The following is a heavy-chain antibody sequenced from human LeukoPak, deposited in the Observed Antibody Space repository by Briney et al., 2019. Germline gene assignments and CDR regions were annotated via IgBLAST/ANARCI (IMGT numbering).Heavy chain of an antibody. CDR2: IYTSGST. CDR1: GGSISSYY. CDR3: ARDRIQLWLHWFDP. Sequence: SETLSLTCTVSGGSISSYYWSWIRQPAGKGLEWIGRIYTSGSTNYNPSLKSRVTISVDTSKNQFSLKLSSVTAADTAVYYCARDRIQLWLHWFDPWGQGTLVTVSS. V-gene: IGHV4-4*07. D-gene: IGHD5-18*01. J-gene: IGHJ5*02.